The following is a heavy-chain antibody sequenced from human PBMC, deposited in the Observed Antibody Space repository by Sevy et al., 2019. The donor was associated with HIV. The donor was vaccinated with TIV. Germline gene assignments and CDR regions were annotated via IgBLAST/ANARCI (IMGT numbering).Heavy chain of an antibody. J-gene: IGHJ4*02. D-gene: IGHD2-15*01. V-gene: IGHV3-30*03. CDR1: GFSFSDYR. Sequence: GGSLRLSCAASGFSFSDYRMHWVRQAPGKGLEWVAVISYDGRNNKYNADSVKVRFTISIDNSKNTLYQQMNSLRAEDTAIYYCARDSGKILSSAFDYWGQGTLVTISS. CDR3: ARDSGKILSSAFDY. CDR2: ISYDGRNNK.